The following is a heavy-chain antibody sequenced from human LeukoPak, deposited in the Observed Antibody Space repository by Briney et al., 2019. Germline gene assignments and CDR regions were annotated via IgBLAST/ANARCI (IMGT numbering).Heavy chain of an antibody. CDR3: TSHYGDYVDY. CDR1: GFTFSNAW. CDR2: IKSKTDGGTT. Sequence: GGSLRLSCAASGFTFSNAWMSWVRQAPGKGLEWVGRIKSKTDGGTTDYAAPVKGRFTISRDDSKDTLYLQMNGLKTEDTAVYYCTSHYGDYVDYWGQGTLVTVSS. D-gene: IGHD4-17*01. V-gene: IGHV3-15*01. J-gene: IGHJ4*02.